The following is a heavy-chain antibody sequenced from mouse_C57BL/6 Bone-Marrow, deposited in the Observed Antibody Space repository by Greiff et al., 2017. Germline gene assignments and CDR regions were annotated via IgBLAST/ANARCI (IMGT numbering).Heavy chain of an antibody. CDR1: GYTFTSYW. CDR2: IDPSDSYT. J-gene: IGHJ4*01. V-gene: IGHV1-69*01. Sequence: QVQLQQPGAELVMPGASVKLSCKASGYTFTSYWMHWVKQRPGQGLEWIGEIDPSDSYTNYNQKFKGKSTLTVDKSSSTAYMQLSSLTSEDSAVYYCARSGDYGDYYAMDYWGQGTSVTASS. CDR3: ARSGDYGDYYAMDY. D-gene: IGHD2-4*01.